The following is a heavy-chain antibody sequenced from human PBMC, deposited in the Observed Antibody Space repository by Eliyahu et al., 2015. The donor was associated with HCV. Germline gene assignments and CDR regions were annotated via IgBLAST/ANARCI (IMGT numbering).Heavy chain of an antibody. CDR2: VTHSGST. CDR3: ARMVPSGTYNY. V-gene: IGHV4-34*01. Sequence: QLRQWGTGLLKPSETLSLTCGVYGGSFSGYYWTWIRQPPGKGLEWIGEVTHSGSTTYNPSLQSRLTISIDKSKNRFSLNLTSVTAADSAVYFCARMVPSGTYNYWGQGTLVTVSS. D-gene: IGHD3-10*01. CDR1: GGSFSGYY. J-gene: IGHJ4*02.